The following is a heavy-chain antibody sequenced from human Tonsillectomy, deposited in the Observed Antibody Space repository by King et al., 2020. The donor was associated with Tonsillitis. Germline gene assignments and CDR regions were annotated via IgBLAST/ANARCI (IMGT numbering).Heavy chain of an antibody. V-gene: IGHV3-30*18. CDR3: AKEGDGYTYFDY. J-gene: IGHJ4*02. Sequence: VQLVESGGGVVQPGRSLRLSCAASGFTFSTYGMHWVRQVPGKGLEWLATISFDGANKYYTDSVKGRFTISRDNSKNTMYVQMKSLKPEDTAVYYCAKEGDGYTYFDYWGQGTLVTVSS. CDR1: GFTFSTYG. D-gene: IGHD5-24*01. CDR2: ISFDGANK.